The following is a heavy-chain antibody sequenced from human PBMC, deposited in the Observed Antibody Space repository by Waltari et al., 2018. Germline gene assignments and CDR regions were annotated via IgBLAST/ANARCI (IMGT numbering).Heavy chain of an antibody. J-gene: IGHJ4*02. CDR1: GGSISNYY. CDR2: IYYTGSS. CDR3: ARRGDSSGYYVFDS. V-gene: IGHV4-59*01. Sequence: QVQLQESGPGLVKPSETLSLTCTVSGGSISNYYWSWIRQPPGKGLEWIGYIYYTGSSNDNPSLRGRVTISLDTSKNQFSLTLSSVTAADTAVYYCARRGDSSGYYVFDSWGQGTLVTVSS. D-gene: IGHD3-22*01.